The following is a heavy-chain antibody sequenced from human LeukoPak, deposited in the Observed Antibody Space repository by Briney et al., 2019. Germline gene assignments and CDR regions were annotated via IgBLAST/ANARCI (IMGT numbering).Heavy chain of an antibody. J-gene: IGHJ4*02. CDR1: SGSISSSGYY. CDR2: TSYSGTT. D-gene: IGHD1-26*01. Sequence: SQTLSLTCTVSSGSISSSGYYWSWIRQLSGKGLEWIGSTSYSGTTYYNPSLKSRVTISLDTSENQFSLKLSSVTAADTAVYYCVKDLGRYRNNCFDYWGQGTLVTVSP. V-gene: IGHV4-31*03. CDR3: VKDLGRYRNNCFDY.